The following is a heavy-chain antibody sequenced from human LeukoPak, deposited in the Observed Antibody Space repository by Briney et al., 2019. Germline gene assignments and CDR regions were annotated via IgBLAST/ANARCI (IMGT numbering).Heavy chain of an antibody. J-gene: IGHJ3*02. CDR2: ISGSGGKT. V-gene: IGHV3-23*01. Sequence: GGSLRLSCAASGFTFSSYGMSWVRQAPGKGLEWVSGISGSGGKTDYADSVKGRFTISRDNSKNTLYLQMNSLRAEDTAVYYCARVRLQPRTLLDDAFDIWGQGTMVTVSS. CDR3: ARVRLQPRTLLDDAFDI. D-gene: IGHD1-14*01. CDR1: GFTFSSYG.